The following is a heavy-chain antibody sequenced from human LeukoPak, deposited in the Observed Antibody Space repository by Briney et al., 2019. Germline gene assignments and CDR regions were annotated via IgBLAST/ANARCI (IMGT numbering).Heavy chain of an antibody. J-gene: IGHJ4*02. V-gene: IGHV1-69*13. CDR3: ASFYFREGYDFWGGYYEGVGY. CDR2: IIPNFDTA. CDR1: GGTFSSFA. D-gene: IGHD3-3*01. Sequence: SVKVSRKASGGTFSSFAISWVRQALGQGLEWMGGIIPNFDTANYAQKFQGRVTITADESTSTAYMELSSLTSDDTAVYYCASFYFREGYDFWGGYYEGVGYWGQGTLVSVSS.